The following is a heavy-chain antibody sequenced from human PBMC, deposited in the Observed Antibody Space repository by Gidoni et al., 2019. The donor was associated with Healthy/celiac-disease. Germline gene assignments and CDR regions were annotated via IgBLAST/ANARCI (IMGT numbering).Heavy chain of an antibody. D-gene: IGHD2-8*01. CDR3: AREVAGWMLNWYFDL. Sequence: EVQLVESGGGLVQPGGSLRLSCAASGFTFSDHYMDWVRQAPGKGLEWVGRTRNKANSYTTEYAASVKGRFTISRDDSKNSLYLQMNSLKTEDTAVYYCAREVAGWMLNWYFDLWGRGTLVTVSS. J-gene: IGHJ2*01. CDR1: GFTFSDHY. V-gene: IGHV3-72*01. CDR2: TRNKANSYTT.